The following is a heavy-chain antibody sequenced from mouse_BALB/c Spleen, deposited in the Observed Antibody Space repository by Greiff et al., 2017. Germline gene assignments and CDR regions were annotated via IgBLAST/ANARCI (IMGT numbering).Heavy chain of an antibody. Sequence: EVKVVESGGGLVQPGGSLRLSCATSGFTFTDYYMSWVRQPPGKALEWLGFIRNKANGYTTEYSASVKGRFTISRDNSQSILYLQMNTLRAEDSATYYCARDRALDYWGQGTTLTVSS. D-gene: IGHD3-1*01. V-gene: IGHV7-3*02. CDR2: IRNKANGYTT. J-gene: IGHJ2*01. CDR3: ARDRALDY. CDR1: GFTFTDYY.